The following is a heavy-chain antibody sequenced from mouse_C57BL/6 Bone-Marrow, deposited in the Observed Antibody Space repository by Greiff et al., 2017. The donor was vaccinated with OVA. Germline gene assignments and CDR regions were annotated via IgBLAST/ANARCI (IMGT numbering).Heavy chain of an antibody. Sequence: EVKVVESGGGLVQSGRSLRLSCATSGFTFSDFYMEWVRQAPGKGLEWIAASRNKANDYTTEYSASVKGRFIVSRDTSQSILYLQMNALRAEDTAIYYCARDYDYDGAGWFAYWGQGTLVTVSA. D-gene: IGHD2-4*01. V-gene: IGHV7-1*01. J-gene: IGHJ3*01. CDR3: ARDYDYDGAGWFAY. CDR1: GFTFSDFY. CDR2: SRNKANDYTT.